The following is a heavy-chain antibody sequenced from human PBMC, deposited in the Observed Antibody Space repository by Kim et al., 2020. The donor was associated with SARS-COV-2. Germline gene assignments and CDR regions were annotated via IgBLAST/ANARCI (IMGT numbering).Heavy chain of an antibody. J-gene: IGHJ4*02. CDR2: R. Sequence: RKYVDSVKGRFTISRDNSKNTLYLQMNSLRVEDTATYHCTEWSKEVFDYWGQGTLVTVSS. CDR3: TEWSKEVFDY. V-gene: IGHV3-23*05.